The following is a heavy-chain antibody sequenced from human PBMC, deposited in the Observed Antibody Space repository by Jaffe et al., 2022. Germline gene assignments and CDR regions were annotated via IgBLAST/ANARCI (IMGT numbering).Heavy chain of an antibody. CDR3: ARHSSYDILTGYYPLDAFDI. J-gene: IGHJ3*02. Sequence: QVQLQESGPGLVKPSETLSLTCAVSGYSISSGYYWGWIRQPPGKGLEWIGSIYHSGSTYYNPSLKSRVTISVDTSKNQFSLKLSSVTAADTAVYYCARHSSYDILTGYYPLDAFDIWGQGTMVTVSS. CDR2: IYHSGST. D-gene: IGHD3-9*01. V-gene: IGHV4-38-2*01. CDR1: GYSISSGYY.